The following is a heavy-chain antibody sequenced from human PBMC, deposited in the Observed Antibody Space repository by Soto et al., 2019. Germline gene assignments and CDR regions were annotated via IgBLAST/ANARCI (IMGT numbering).Heavy chain of an antibody. V-gene: IGHV4-31*01. CDR1: GGSISSGGYY. CDR3: ARTPRYYYDSSGDYYVYWFDP. Sequence: QVQLQESGPGLVKPSQTLSLTCTVSGGSISSGGYYWSWIRQHPGKGLEWIGYIYYSGSTYYNPCLXXXVNRSVYTSKXXFXLXXSSVTAADTAVYYCARTPRYYYDSSGDYYVYWFDPWGQGTLVTVSS. D-gene: IGHD3-22*01. J-gene: IGHJ5*02. CDR2: IYYSGST.